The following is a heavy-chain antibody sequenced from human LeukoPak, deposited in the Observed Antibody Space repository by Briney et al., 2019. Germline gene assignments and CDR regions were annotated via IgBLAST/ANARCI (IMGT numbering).Heavy chain of an antibody. D-gene: IGHD4-17*01. CDR1: GFTFSSYE. J-gene: IGHJ3*02. Sequence: GGSLRLSCAASGFTFSSYEMNWVRQAPGKGLEWVSYISSSGSTIYYADSVKGRFTISRDNAKNSLYLRMNSLRAEDTAVYYCARDSLYLYDYGDDGDAFDIWGQGTMVTVSS. CDR3: ARDSLYLYDYGDDGDAFDI. CDR2: ISSSGSTI. V-gene: IGHV3-48*03.